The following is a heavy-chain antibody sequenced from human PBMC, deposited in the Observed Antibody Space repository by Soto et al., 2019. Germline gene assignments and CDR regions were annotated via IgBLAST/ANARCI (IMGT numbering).Heavy chain of an antibody. D-gene: IGHD3-10*01. CDR3: ASLPAITLFRGAFGMDV. CDR2: IYNTGRT. Sequence: QVQLQESGPGLVKPSQTLSLSCTVSGGSISRGGYYWSWIRQHPGQGLEWMGYIYNTGRTDYNPSLVSRVTISLDTSKSQFSLQLTSVTAADTAVYYCASLPAITLFRGAFGMDVWGQGTTVTVSS. V-gene: IGHV4-31*03. CDR1: GGSISRGGYY. J-gene: IGHJ6*02.